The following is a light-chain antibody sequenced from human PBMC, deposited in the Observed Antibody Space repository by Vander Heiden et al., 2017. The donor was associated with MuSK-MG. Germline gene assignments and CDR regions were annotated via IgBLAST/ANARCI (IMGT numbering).Light chain of an antibody. Sequence: EIVLMQSRGTLSLSPGERATLACRGSQSVSSSCLGWYQHNPGQAPRLLIYGACSSASGSPGRFGGGGCGTGFTLTSSRREAEDFAVYYWQHDGGSPLFGGGTKVEIK. J-gene: IGKJ4*01. CDR2: GAC. V-gene: IGKV3-20*01. CDR1: QSVSSSC. CDR3: QHDGGSPL.